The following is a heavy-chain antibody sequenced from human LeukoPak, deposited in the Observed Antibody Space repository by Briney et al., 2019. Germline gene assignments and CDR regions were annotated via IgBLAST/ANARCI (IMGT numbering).Heavy chain of an antibody. V-gene: IGHV1-2*06. CDR2: INPNSGGT. J-gene: IGHJ4*02. CDR3: ARRRYSYGGFDY. CDR1: GGTFSSYA. Sequence: ASVKVSCKASGGTFSSYAISWVRQAPGQGLEWMGRINPNSGGTNYAQKFQGRVTMTRDTSISTAYMELSRLRSDDTAVYYCARRRYSYGGFDYWGQGTLVTVSS. D-gene: IGHD5-18*01.